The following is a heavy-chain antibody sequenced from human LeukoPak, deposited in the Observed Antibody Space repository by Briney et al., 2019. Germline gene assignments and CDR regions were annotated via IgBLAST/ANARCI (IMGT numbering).Heavy chain of an antibody. CDR1: GFTVSSNY. Sequence: PGGSLRLSCAASGFTVSSNYMSWVRQAPGKGLEWVSVIYSGGSTYYADSVKGRFTISRDNSKNTLYLQMNSLRAEDTAVYYCARDGRLGELSFFDYWGQGTLVTVSS. CDR2: IYSGGST. D-gene: IGHD3-16*02. CDR3: ARDGRLGELSFFDY. J-gene: IGHJ4*02. V-gene: IGHV3-66*01.